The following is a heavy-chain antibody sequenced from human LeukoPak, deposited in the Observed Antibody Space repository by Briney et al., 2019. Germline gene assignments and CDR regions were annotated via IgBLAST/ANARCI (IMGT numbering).Heavy chain of an antibody. CDR2: INPSGGST. CDR1: GYTFTSYY. J-gene: IGHJ4*02. V-gene: IGHV1-46*01. CDR3: ARGSTARYYYDRSGYYRGAFDY. D-gene: IGHD3-22*01. Sequence: ASVKVSCKASGYTFTSYYMHWVRQAPGQGLEWMGIINPSGGSTSYAQKFQGRVTMTRDMSTSTVYMELSSLRSEDTAVYYCARGSTARYYYDRSGYYRGAFDYWGQGTLVTVSS.